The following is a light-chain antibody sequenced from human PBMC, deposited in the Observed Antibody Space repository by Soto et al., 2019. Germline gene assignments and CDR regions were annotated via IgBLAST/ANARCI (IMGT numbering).Light chain of an antibody. CDR3: GSYTSSSTLV. CDR1: SSDVGAYNY. Sequence: QSALTQPASVSGSPRQSITISCTGTSSDVGAYNYVSWYQQHPGKAPKLMIYEVNNRPSGVSNRFSGSKSGNTASLTISGLQAEDEADYYCGSYTSSSTLVFGGGTKVTVL. J-gene: IGLJ2*01. CDR2: EVN. V-gene: IGLV2-14*01.